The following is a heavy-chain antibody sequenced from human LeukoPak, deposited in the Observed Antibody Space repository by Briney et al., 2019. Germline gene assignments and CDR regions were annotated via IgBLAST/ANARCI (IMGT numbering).Heavy chain of an antibody. Sequence: GGSLRLSCAASGFTFSSYSMNWVRQAPGKGLEWVSSISSSSSYTYYADSVKGRFTISRDNAKNSLYLQMNSLRAEDTAVYYCARANWIDSGWSGGDYWGQGTLVTVSS. J-gene: IGHJ4*02. CDR1: GFTFSSYS. D-gene: IGHD6-19*01. CDR3: ARANWIDSGWSGGDY. CDR2: ISSSSSYT. V-gene: IGHV3-21*01.